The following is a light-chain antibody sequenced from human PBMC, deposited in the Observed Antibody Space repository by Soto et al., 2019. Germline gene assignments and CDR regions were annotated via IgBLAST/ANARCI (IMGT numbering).Light chain of an antibody. CDR1: QRVSNTY. CDR3: QQYSSSPVT. CDR2: GVS. V-gene: IGKV3-20*01. J-gene: IGKJ4*01. Sequence: EIMLAQSPGTLSLSPGERATLSCRASQRVSNTYLAWYQQKPGQAPRLLIYGVSSRATGIPDRFSSSGSGTDFTLTISRLEPEDFAVYYCQQYSSSPVTFGGGTKVEIK.